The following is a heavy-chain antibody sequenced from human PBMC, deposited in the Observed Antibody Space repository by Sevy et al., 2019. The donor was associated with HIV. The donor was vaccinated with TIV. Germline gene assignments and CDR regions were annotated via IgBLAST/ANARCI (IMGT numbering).Heavy chain of an antibody. V-gene: IGHV3-13*01. CDR2: IRTAGDT. Sequence: EGSLRLSCAASGFTFSSYDMHWVLQATGKDLEWVSAIRTAGDTYYPGSVKGRFTISRENAKNSLYLQMNSLRAGDTTVYYCARGGRYSSSSYSGEEYYFDYWGQGTLVTVSS. CDR1: GFTFSSYD. J-gene: IGHJ4*02. CDR3: ARGGRYSSSSYSGEEYYFDY. D-gene: IGHD6-13*01.